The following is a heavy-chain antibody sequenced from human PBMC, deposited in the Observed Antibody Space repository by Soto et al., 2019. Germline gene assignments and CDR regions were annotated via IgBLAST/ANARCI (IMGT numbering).Heavy chain of an antibody. V-gene: IGHV1-69*13. CDR3: ARVPGYNWNYYGMDV. D-gene: IGHD1-20*01. CDR1: GGTFSSYA. Sequence: SVKVSCKASGGTFSSYAISWERQAPGQGLEWMGGIIPIFGTANYAQKFQGRVTITADESTSTAYMELSSLRSEDTAVYYCARVPGYNWNYYGMDVWGQGTTVTVSS. J-gene: IGHJ6*02. CDR2: IIPIFGTA.